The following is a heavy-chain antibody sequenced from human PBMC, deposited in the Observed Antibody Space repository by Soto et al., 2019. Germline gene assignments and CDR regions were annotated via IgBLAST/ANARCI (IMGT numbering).Heavy chain of an antibody. CDR3: ARGPYSGSYCY. CDR1: GGSINIGSYN. Sequence: SETLSLTCTVSGGSINIGSYNLGWVRQPPGKGLEWIGSFYYSGSTHYNPSLKSRVTISVDTSKNQFSLQLSSVTAADTAVYYCARGPYSGSYCYWGQGTLVTVSS. J-gene: IGHJ4*02. CDR2: FYYSGST. V-gene: IGHV4-39*02. D-gene: IGHD1-26*01.